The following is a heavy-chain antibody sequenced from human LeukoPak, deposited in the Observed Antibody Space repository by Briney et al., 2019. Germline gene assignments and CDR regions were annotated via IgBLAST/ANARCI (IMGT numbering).Heavy chain of an antibody. CDR3: ASRMVRGVISWFDP. Sequence: SETLSLTCTVSGGSISSSSYYWAWIRQPPGKGLEWIGSMYYSGSTFYNPSLKSRVTISVGPSKNQFSLKLSSVTAADTAVYFCASRMVRGVISWFDPWGQGTLVTVSS. J-gene: IGHJ5*02. D-gene: IGHD3-10*01. V-gene: IGHV4-39*07. CDR1: GGSISSSSYY. CDR2: MYYSGST.